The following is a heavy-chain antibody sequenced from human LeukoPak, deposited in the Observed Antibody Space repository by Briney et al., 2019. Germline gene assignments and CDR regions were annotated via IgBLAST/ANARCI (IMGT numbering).Heavy chain of an antibody. CDR3: ARDQYYYDSSGYSVWFDP. V-gene: IGHV1-69*05. CDR2: VIPIFGTA. CDR1: GGTFSSYA. D-gene: IGHD3-22*01. J-gene: IGHJ5*02. Sequence: SVKVSCKASGGTFSSYAISWVRQAPGQGLEWMGGVIPIFGTANYAQKFQGRVTITTDESTSTAYMELSSLRSEDTAVYYCARDQYYYDSSGYSVWFDPWGQGTLVTVSS.